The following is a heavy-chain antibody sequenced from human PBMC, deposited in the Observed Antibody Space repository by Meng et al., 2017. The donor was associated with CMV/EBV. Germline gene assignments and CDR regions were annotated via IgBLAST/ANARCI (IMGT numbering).Heavy chain of an antibody. V-gene: IGHV3-9*01. D-gene: IGHD3-3*01. CDR2: ISWNSGSI. J-gene: IGHJ4*02. Sequence: GGSLRLSCAASGFTFDDYAMHWVRQAPGKGLEWVSGISWNSGSIGYADSVKGRFTISRDNAKNSLYLQMNSLRAEDTAVYYCARDGYYDFWSGYYKYWGQGTLVTVSS. CDR1: GFTFDDYA. CDR3: ARDGYYDFWSGYYKY.